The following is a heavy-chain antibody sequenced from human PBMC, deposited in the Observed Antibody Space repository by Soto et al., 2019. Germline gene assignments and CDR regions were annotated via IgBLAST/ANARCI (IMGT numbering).Heavy chain of an antibody. D-gene: IGHD2-2*01. J-gene: IGHJ4*02. CDR1: GFTFSSYA. CDR2: ISSDGSNK. V-gene: IGHV3-30-3*01. Sequence: QVHLVESGGGVVQPGRSLRLSCAASGFTFSSYAMHWVRQAPGKGLEWVAVISSDGSNKYYADSVKGRFTISRDNSKNTLYMQMNSLRADDTAVYYCARDVGVPAGSVGTPDHWGQGIPVTVSS. CDR3: ARDVGVPAGSVGTPDH.